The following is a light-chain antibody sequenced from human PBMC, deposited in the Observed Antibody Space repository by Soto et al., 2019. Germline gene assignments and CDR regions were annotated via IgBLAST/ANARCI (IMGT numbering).Light chain of an antibody. CDR2: GAS. Sequence: EIVLTQSPGTLSLSPGERATLSCRASQSVSSSYLAWYQQKPGQAPRLLIYGASSRATGIPDRFSGSGSGTPFTLTISRLEPQDFAVYYCQQDGSSPWTFGQGTKVEIK. CDR3: QQDGSSPWT. J-gene: IGKJ1*01. V-gene: IGKV3-20*01. CDR1: QSVSSSY.